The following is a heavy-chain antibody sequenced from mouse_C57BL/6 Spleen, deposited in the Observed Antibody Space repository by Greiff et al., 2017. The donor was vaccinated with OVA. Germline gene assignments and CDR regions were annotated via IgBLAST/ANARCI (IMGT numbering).Heavy chain of an antibody. CDR3: ERDDDYDGGYAMGY. D-gene: IGHD2-4*01. Sequence: EVKLVESGGGLVKPGGSLKLSCAASGFTFSSYAMSWVRQTPEKRLEWVATISDGGSYTYYPDNVKGRFTISRDNAKNNLYLQMSHLKSEDTAMYYCERDDDYDGGYAMGYWGQGTSVTVSS. CDR1: GFTFSSYA. V-gene: IGHV5-4*01. J-gene: IGHJ4*01. CDR2: ISDGGSYT.